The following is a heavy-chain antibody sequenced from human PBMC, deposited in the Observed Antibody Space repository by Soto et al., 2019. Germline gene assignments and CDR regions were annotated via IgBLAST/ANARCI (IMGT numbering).Heavy chain of an antibody. J-gene: IGHJ4*02. CDR3: VKDRAIQPS. D-gene: IGHD1-1*01. CDR1: QYTLDRDT. CDR2: ISGSGDNR. Sequence: GGSAGICCAAPQYTLDRDTINWVRQAPGKGLEWCSFISGSGDNRFYADSVKGRFTISRDISKNTLYLQMNSLRVEDTDVYYCVKDRAIQPSWGQGT. V-gene: IGHV3-23*01.